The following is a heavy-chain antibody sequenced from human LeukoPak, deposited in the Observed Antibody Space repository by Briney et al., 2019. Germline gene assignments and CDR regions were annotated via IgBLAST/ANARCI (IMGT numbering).Heavy chain of an antibody. D-gene: IGHD3-3*01. CDR1: GGSFSGYY. CDR3: ARMGYYDFWSGPMGGANWFDP. Sequence: SETLSLTCAVYGGSFSGYYWSWIRQPPGKGLEWIGYIYYSGSTNYNPSLKSRVTISVDTSKNQFSLKLSSVTAADTAVHYCARMGYYDFWSGPMGGANWFDPWGQGTLVTVSS. J-gene: IGHJ5*02. CDR2: IYYSGST. V-gene: IGHV4-59*01.